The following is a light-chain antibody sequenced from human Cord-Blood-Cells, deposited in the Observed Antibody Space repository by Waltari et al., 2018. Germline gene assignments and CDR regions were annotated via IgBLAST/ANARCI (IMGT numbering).Light chain of an antibody. V-gene: IGKV3-15*01. CDR1: QSVSSN. Sequence: EIVMTQSPATLSVSPGERATLSCRASQSVSSNLAWYQQKPGQAPRLLIYGASTRATGIPARFSGSGSGTEFTLTISSLQSEDFAVYYCQQYNNWPRVDSSYTFGGGTKVEIK. CDR2: GAS. CDR3: QQYNNWPRVDSSYT. J-gene: IGKJ4*01.